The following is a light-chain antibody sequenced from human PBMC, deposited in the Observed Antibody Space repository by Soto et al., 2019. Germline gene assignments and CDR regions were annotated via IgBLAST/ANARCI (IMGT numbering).Light chain of an antibody. Sequence: EIVLTQSPATLSLSPGERATLSCRASQSVSSYLAWYQQKPGQAPRLPIYDASNRATGIPARFSGSGSGTDFTLTISSLEPEDFAVYYCQQLRNWLTFGGGTKVEIK. CDR2: DAS. V-gene: IGKV3-11*01. J-gene: IGKJ4*01. CDR1: QSVSSY. CDR3: QQLRNWLT.